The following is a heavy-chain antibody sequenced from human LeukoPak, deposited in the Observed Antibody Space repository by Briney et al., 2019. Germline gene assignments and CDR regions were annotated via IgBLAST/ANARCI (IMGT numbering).Heavy chain of an antibody. CDR3: ARGGVAVATLKTIDY. V-gene: IGHV1-46*01. D-gene: IGHD6-19*01. CDR2: INPIGGST. CDR1: GYTFTNYY. Sequence: ASVKVSCKASGYTFTNYYMYWVRQAPGQGREWRGIINPIGGSTSYAQKFQGRVIMTRDTSTTTVYMELSSLTSEDTAVYYCARGGVAVATLKTIDYWGQGTLVTVSS. J-gene: IGHJ4*02.